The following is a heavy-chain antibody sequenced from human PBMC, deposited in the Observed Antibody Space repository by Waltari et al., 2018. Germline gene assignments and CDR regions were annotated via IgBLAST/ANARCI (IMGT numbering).Heavy chain of an antibody. CDR2: ISYDGSNK. D-gene: IGHD2-15*01. CDR1: GFTFSSYA. Sequence: QVQLVESGGGVVQPGRSLRLSCAASGFTFSSYAMPWVRQAPGKGLEWVAVISYDGSNKYYADSVKGRFTISRDNSKNTLYLQMNSLRAEDTAVYYCARDVGAFDIWGQGTMVTVSS. V-gene: IGHV3-30-3*01. J-gene: IGHJ3*02. CDR3: ARDVGAFDI.